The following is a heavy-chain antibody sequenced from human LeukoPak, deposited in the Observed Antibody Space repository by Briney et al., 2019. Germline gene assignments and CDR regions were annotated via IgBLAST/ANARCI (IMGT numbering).Heavy chain of an antibody. J-gene: IGHJ6*03. CDR3: ASTPGAGYCSGGSCYGYYYYMDV. D-gene: IGHD2-15*01. Sequence: ASVKVSCKASGGTFSSYAISWVRQASGQGLEWMGRIIPIFGTANYAQKFQGRVTITTDESTSTAYMELSSLRSEDTAVYYCASTPGAGYCSGGSCYGYYYYMDVWGKGTTVTVSS. V-gene: IGHV1-69*05. CDR1: GGTFSSYA. CDR2: IIPIFGTA.